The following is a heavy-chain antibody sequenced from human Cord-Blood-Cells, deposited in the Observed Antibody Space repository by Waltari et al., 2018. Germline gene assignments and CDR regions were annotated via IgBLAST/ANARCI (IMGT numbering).Heavy chain of an antibody. V-gene: IGHV3-7*01. D-gene: IGHD3-3*02. CDR3: ARDSIFGVDDAFDI. CDR2: KKEGGSEK. J-gene: IGHJ3*02. Sequence: EVQLVESGGGLVQPGGSLRLSCAASGFTFSSYWMSWVRQAPGKGREWVTNKKEGGSEKYFVDAVKGRFTISRDNAKNSLYLQMNSLRAEDTAVYYCARDSIFGVDDAFDIWGQGTMVTVSS. CDR1: GFTFSSYW.